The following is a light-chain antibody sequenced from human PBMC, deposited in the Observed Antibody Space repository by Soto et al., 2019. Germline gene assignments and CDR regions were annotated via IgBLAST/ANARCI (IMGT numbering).Light chain of an antibody. Sequence: EIVLTQSPGTLSLSRGERATLSCRASQSVSSSFLAWYQQKPGQAPRLLIYGASNRATGIPDRFSGSGSGTDFTLTISRLEPEDVSVYYCQQYDSSPWTFGQGTKVEIK. CDR2: GAS. V-gene: IGKV3-20*01. J-gene: IGKJ1*01. CDR3: QQYDSSPWT. CDR1: QSVSSSF.